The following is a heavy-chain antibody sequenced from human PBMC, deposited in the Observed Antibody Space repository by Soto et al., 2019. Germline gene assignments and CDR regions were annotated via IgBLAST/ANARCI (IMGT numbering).Heavy chain of an antibody. D-gene: IGHD3-22*01. CDR2: ISYDGSNQ. CDR3: AKDIGSGYHYYYYGMDV. CDR1: GFTFNIYG. J-gene: IGHJ6*02. Sequence: GGSLRLSCAASGFTFNIYGMHWVRQAPDKGLEWVALISYDGSNQYYADSVKGRFTTSRDNSKNTLFLQMNSLRADDTAVYYFAKDIGSGYHYYYYGMDVWGQGTTVTVSS. V-gene: IGHV3-30*18.